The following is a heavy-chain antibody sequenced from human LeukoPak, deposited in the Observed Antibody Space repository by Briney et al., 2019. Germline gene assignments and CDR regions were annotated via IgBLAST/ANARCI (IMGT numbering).Heavy chain of an antibody. V-gene: IGHV5-10-1*01. CDR2: IDPSDSYT. D-gene: IGHD2-15*01. J-gene: IGHJ4*02. CDR1: GYSFTSYW. Sequence: AGESLKISCEGSGYSFTSYWISWVRQMPGKGLEWMGRIDPSDSYTNYSPSFQGHVTISADKSISTAYLQWSSLKASDTAMYYCARRCSCRSCPFDLWGQGTLVTVSS. CDR3: ARRCSCRSCPFDL.